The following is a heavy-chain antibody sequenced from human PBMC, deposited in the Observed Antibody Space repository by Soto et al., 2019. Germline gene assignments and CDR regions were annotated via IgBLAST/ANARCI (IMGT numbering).Heavy chain of an antibody. J-gene: IGHJ6*01. CDR2: ISYDGSNK. CDR3: AKDLLGPGRAYGMDV. Sequence: QVQLVESGGGVVQPGRSLRLSCAASGFTFSSYGMHWVRQAPGKGLEWVAVISYDGSNKYYADSVKGRFTISRDNSKNTLYLPMHSLSAEDTAVYYCAKDLLGPGRAYGMDVW. V-gene: IGHV3-30*18. CDR1: GFTFSSYG. D-gene: IGHD7-27*01.